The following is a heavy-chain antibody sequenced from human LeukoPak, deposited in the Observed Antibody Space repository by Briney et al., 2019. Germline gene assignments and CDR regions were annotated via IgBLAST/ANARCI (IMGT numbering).Heavy chain of an antibody. D-gene: IGHD3-3*01. J-gene: IGHJ6*03. CDR1: GFTFSSYG. Sequence: PGVSLRLSCAASGFTFSSYGMHWVRQAPGKGLEWVAFIRYDGSNKYYADSVKGRFTISRDNSKNTLYLQMNSLRAEDTAVYYCAREGAYDFWSGYYYYYYMDVWGKGTTVTVSS. CDR3: AREGAYDFWSGYYYYYYMDV. CDR2: IRYDGSNK. V-gene: IGHV3-30*02.